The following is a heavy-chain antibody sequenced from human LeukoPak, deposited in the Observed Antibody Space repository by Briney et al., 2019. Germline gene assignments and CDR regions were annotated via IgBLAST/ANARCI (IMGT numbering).Heavy chain of an antibody. CDR1: CGSIIRYY. CDR2: ISYTGSS. D-gene: IGHD3-10*01. J-gene: IGHJ4*02. Sequence: SETLHLTFTVACGSIIRYYWSWSRQPPGKGGEGIGYISYTGSSSYNSSLKSQVTISRDTSQNQFSLTLTSVTPADRPVYYCARTAKYSYGSETYYFFDYWGQGTLLTVSS. V-gene: IGHV4-59*01. CDR3: ARTAKYSYGSETYYFFDY.